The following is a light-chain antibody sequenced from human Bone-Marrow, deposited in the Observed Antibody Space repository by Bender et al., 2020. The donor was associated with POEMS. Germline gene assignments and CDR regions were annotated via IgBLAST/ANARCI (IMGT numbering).Light chain of an antibody. Sequence: QSVVTQPPSLSEAPRQRVTISCSGSSSNIGNHGVNWYQQLPGEAPKLLIYYDDLLTPGVSDRVSASKAGTSSSLANSELQSEDEGLYYCSAWDDSWSGWVFGGGTKLTV. J-gene: IGLJ3*02. V-gene: IGLV1-36*01. CDR3: SAWDDSWSGWV. CDR1: SSNIGNHG. CDR2: YDD.